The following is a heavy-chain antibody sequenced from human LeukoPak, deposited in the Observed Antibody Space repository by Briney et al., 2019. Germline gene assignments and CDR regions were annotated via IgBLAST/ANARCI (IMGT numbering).Heavy chain of an antibody. V-gene: IGHV4-34*01. CDR2: INHSGST. CDR3: ASGGVAGRWPLDY. D-gene: IGHD6-19*01. J-gene: IGHJ4*02. Sequence: SETLSLTCAVYGGSFSGYYWSWIRQPPGKGLEWIGEINHSGSTNYKTSLKSRVTISVDTSKNQFSLRLTSVTAADTAVYYCASGGVAGRWPLDYWGQGTLVTVSS. CDR1: GGSFSGYY.